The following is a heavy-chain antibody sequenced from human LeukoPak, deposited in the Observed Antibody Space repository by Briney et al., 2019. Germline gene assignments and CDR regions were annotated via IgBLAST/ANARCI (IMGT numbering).Heavy chain of an antibody. Sequence: GGSLRLSCATSGFTFSNAWMNWVRQAPGKGLEWVGRIRSNSDGGTIDYAAPVKGRFTLSRDDSKTTLYLQMNSLQTEDIAVYYCATDFYDSTWDQGTLVTVSS. CDR1: GFTFSNAW. CDR2: IRSNSDGGTI. V-gene: IGHV3-15*07. CDR3: ATDFYDST. D-gene: IGHD3-22*01. J-gene: IGHJ5*02.